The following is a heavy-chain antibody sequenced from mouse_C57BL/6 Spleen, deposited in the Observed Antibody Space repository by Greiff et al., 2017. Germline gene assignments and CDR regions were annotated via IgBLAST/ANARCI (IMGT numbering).Heavy chain of an antibody. Sequence: EVKLVESGGGLVKPGGSLKLSCAASGFTFSSYAMSWVRQTPEKRLEWVATISDGGSYTYYPDNVKGRFTISRDNATNNLYLQMSHLTSEDTAMYYCARREDSDNSEYAMDYWGQGTSVTVSS. D-gene: IGHD1-3*01. CDR1: GFTFSSYA. J-gene: IGHJ4*01. CDR2: ISDGGSYT. V-gene: IGHV5-4*03. CDR3: ARREDSDNSEYAMDY.